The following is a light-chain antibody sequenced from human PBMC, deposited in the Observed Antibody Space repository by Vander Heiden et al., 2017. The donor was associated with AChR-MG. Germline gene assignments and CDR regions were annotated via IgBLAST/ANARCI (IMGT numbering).Light chain of an antibody. Sequence: DIQMTQSPSSLSASVGDTVTITCRASQRISIYLNWYQQKPGKAPNLLIHGASSLESGVPSRFSGSGYATDFTLTISNLQPEDFATYYCQQTDSTPQVTFGQGTKLEIK. CDR3: QQTDSTPQVT. CDR2: GAS. V-gene: IGKV1-39*01. J-gene: IGKJ2*01. CDR1: QRISIY.